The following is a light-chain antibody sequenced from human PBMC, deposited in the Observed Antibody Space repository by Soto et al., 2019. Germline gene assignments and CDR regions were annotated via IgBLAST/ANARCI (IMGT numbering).Light chain of an antibody. J-gene: IGLJ2*01. V-gene: IGLV2-14*01. CDR2: EVS. Sequence: QSALTQPASVSGSPEQSVTISCTGTSSDVGGYNYVSWCQQHPGKAPKLMIFEVSNRPSGVSNRFSGSKSGNTASLTISGLQAEDEADYYCSSYTRTSTLVAFGGGTKLTVL. CDR3: SSYTRTSTLVA. CDR1: SSDVGGYNY.